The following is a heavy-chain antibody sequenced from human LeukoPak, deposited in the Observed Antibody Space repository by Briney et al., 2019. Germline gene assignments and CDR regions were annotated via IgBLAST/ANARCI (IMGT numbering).Heavy chain of an antibody. CDR3: AKDRIAAVSYLDY. Sequence: GSLRLSCAASGFTFSSYGMHWVRQAPGKGLEWVAVISYDGSNKYYADSVKGRFTISRDNSKNTLYLQMNSLRAEDTAVYYCAKDRIAAVSYLDYWGQGTLVTVSS. J-gene: IGHJ4*02. CDR2: ISYDGSNK. CDR1: GFTFSSYG. D-gene: IGHD6-13*01. V-gene: IGHV3-30*18.